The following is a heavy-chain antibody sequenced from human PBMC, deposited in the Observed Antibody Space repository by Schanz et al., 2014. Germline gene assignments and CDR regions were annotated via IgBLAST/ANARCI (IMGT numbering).Heavy chain of an antibody. V-gene: IGHV3-30*02. Sequence: QVQLVESGGGVVQPGGSLRLSCAASGFTFTNLGMHWVRRAPGKGLEWVAFIRYDGSNQYYADSVKGRFTISRDNSKNTRSLQMNSLRADDTAVYYCAKDQLANYRGSGYNWFDPWGQGTLVTVSS. CDR3: AKDQLANYRGSGYNWFDP. D-gene: IGHD3-10*01. CDR2: IRYDGSNQ. CDR1: GFTFTNLG. J-gene: IGHJ5*02.